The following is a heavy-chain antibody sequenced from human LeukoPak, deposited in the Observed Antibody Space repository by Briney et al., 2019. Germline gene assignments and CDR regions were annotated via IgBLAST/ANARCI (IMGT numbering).Heavy chain of an antibody. CDR3: ARSPSYYDSSGRPLGY. J-gene: IGHJ4*02. V-gene: IGHV1-2*02. D-gene: IGHD3-22*01. Sequence: ASVKVSCKASGYTFTGYYMHWVRQAPGQGLEWMGWINPNSGGTNYAQKLQGRVTMTRDTSISTAYMELSRLRSDDTAVYYCARSPSYYDSSGRPLGYWGQGTLVTVSS. CDR1: GYTFTGYY. CDR2: INPNSGGT.